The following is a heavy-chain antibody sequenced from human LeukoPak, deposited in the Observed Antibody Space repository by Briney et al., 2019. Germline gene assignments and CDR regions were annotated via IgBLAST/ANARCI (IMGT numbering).Heavy chain of an antibody. CDR1: GYTFSNYG. D-gene: IGHD1-1*01. CDR3: ARDNDKVVDH. J-gene: IGHJ4*01. V-gene: IGHV1-18*01. Sequence: ASVKVSCKTSGYTFSNYGISWVRQAPGQGLEWMRWITAYNGNRLYAQRFQGRITLTTDTSTSTSYMELRSLEYDDTAIYYCARDNDKVVDHWGQGTLVTVSS. CDR2: ITAYNGNR.